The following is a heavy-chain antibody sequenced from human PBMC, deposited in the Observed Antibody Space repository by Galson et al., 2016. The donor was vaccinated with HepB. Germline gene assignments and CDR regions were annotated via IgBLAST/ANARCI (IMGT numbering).Heavy chain of an antibody. CDR2: ISHSGST. CDR1: GGSISAAGYY. V-gene: IGHV4-61*02. CDR3: ARDGGSWGPEDF. J-gene: IGHJ4*02. Sequence: TLSLTCTVSGGSISAAGYYWAWIRQPAGEGLEWIGRISHSGSTVYNYSLNNRVTISIDTLKNQFYLNLSSVTAADTAVYYCARDGGSWGPEDFWGQGTLVTVSS. D-gene: IGHD3-16*01.